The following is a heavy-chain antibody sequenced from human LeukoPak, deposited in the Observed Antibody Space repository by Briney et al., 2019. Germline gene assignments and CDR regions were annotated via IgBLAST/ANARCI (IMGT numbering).Heavy chain of an antibody. CDR1: GFTFSSYW. CDR3: AKDSDDSSGYYDY. Sequence: PGGSLRLSCAASGFTFSSYWMSWVRQAPGKGLEWVANMNQDGSEKYYADSVKGRFTISRDNSKNTLYLQMNSLRAEDTAVYYCAKDSDDSSGYYDYWGQGTLVTVSS. J-gene: IGHJ4*02. CDR2: MNQDGSEK. D-gene: IGHD3-22*01. V-gene: IGHV3-7*01.